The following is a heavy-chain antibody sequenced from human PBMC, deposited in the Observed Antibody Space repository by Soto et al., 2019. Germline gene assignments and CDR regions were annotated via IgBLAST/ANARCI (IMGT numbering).Heavy chain of an antibody. V-gene: IGHV3-7*05. CDR2: IKQDGSEK. CDR3: ARDPFEDGSNYYYYYGMDV. CDR1: GFTFSSYW. D-gene: IGHD4-4*01. Sequence: GGSLRLSCAASGFTFSSYWMSWVRQAPGKGLEWVANIKQDGSEKYYVDSVKGRFTISRDNAKNSLYLQMNSLRAEDTAVYYCARDPFEDGSNYYYYYGMDVWGQGTTVTVSS. J-gene: IGHJ6*02.